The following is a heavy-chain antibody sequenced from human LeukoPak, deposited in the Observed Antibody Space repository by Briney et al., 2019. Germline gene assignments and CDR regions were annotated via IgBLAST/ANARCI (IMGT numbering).Heavy chain of an antibody. CDR1: GGTFSSYA. CDR2: IIPIFGTA. CDR3: ARALSGPGTGTN. J-gene: IGHJ4*02. D-gene: IGHD1-1*01. V-gene: IGHV1-69*13. Sequence: SVKVSCKASGGTFSSYAISWVRQAPGQGLEWMGGIIPIFGTANYAQKFQGRVTITADESTSTAYMELSSLRSEDTAVYYYARALSGPGTGTNWGQGTLVTVSS.